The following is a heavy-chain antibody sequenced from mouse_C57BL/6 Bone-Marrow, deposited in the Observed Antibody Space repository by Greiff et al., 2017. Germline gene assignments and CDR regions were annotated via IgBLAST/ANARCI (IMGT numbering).Heavy chain of an antibody. Sequence: VQLQQSGAELVRPGASVTLSCTASGFNIKDDYMHWVKQRPEQGLEWIGWIDPENGDTEYASKFQGKATITADTSSNTAYLQLRSLTSEDAAVYFCAKLGWLPYFYWGQGTTLTVSS. CDR2: IDPENGDT. D-gene: IGHD2-3*01. CDR3: AKLGWLPYFY. V-gene: IGHV14-4*01. CDR1: GFNIKDDY. J-gene: IGHJ2*01.